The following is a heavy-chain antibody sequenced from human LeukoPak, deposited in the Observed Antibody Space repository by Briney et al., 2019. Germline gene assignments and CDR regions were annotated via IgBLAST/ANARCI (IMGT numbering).Heavy chain of an antibody. CDR3: ARADYYDRQLDY. Sequence: ASVKVSCKASGGTFSSYAISWVRQAPGQGLEWMGWISAYNGNTNYAQKLQGRVTMTTDTSTSTAYMELRSLRSDDTAVYYCARADYYDRQLDYWGQGTLVTVSS. J-gene: IGHJ4*02. CDR1: GGTFSSYA. CDR2: ISAYNGNT. D-gene: IGHD3-22*01. V-gene: IGHV1-18*01.